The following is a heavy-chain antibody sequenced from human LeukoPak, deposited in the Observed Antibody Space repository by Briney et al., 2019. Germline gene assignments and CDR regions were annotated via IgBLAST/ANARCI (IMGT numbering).Heavy chain of an antibody. CDR2: ISGGNGNTYYA. D-gene: IGHD3-22*01. V-gene: IGHV3-23*01. Sequence: PGGSLRLSCAASGFPFSSYAMSWVRQSPGKGLEWVSAISGGNGNTYYAYYADSVRGRFTISRDNAKNTLYLQMNSLRDEDTAVYYCARDVGYYSYWGQGTLVTVFS. CDR1: GFPFSSYA. J-gene: IGHJ4*02. CDR3: ARDVGYYSY.